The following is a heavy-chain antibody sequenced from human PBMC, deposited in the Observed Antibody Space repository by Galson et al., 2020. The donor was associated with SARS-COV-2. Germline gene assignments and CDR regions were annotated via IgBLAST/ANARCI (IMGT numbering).Heavy chain of an antibody. V-gene: IGHV4-59*01. CDR3: AIGLHYYDSSGCDFGL. D-gene: IGHD3-22*01. J-gene: IGHJ4*02. CDR1: GGSISSYY. Sequence: ETSETLSLTCTVSGGSISSYYWSWIRQPPGKGLEWIGYIYYSGSTNYNPSLKSRVTISVDTSKNQFSLQLSSVTAADTAVYYCAIGLHYYDSSGCDFGLRGQGTLVTVSS. CDR2: IYYSGST.